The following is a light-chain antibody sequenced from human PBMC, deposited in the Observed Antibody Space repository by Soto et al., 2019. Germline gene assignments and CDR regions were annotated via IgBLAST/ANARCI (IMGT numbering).Light chain of an antibody. CDR3: SSYTNTYTYV. CDR1: SSDIGAYNF. Sequence: QSALTQPASVSGSPGQSITISCTGTSSDIGAYNFVSWYQQHPGKAPKLIISGVSDRPSGVSHRFSGSKSGNTASLAISGLHADDESHYYCSSYTNTYTYVFGTGTKVTVL. CDR2: GVS. J-gene: IGLJ1*01. V-gene: IGLV2-14*03.